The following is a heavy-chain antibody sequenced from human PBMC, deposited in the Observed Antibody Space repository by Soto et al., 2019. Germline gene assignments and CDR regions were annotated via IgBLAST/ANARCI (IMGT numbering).Heavy chain of an antibody. Sequence: SDTLSLTCTVSGGSVSSGIYYGSWIRQPPGKGLEWIGYIYYSGSTYYNPSLKSRVTISVDTSKNQFSLKLSSVTAADTAVYYCARGYSGYDHWGQGTLVNVSS. CDR2: IYYSGST. J-gene: IGHJ5*02. CDR3: ARGYSGYDH. D-gene: IGHD5-12*01. V-gene: IGHV4-30-4*02. CDR1: GGSVSSGIYY.